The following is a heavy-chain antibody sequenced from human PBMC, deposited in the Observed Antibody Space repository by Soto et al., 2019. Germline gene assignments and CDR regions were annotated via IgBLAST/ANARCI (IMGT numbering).Heavy chain of an antibody. CDR1: GFTFRSYE. CDR3: ARDPAIYSGKFDYGLDV. Sequence: GGSLRLSCEASGFTFRSYEMNWVRQAPGKGLEWVSYIGTSGKTIYYADSVRGRFTISRDNDKNSLYLQMNSLRAEDTAVYFCARDPAIYSGKFDYGLDVWGRGTTVTVSS. CDR2: IGTSGKTI. J-gene: IGHJ6*02. V-gene: IGHV3-48*03. D-gene: IGHD4-4*01.